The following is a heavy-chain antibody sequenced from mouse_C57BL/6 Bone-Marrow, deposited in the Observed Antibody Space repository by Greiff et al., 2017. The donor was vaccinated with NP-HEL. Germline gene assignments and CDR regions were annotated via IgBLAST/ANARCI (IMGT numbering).Heavy chain of an antibody. J-gene: IGHJ2*01. CDR1: GYTFTSYW. CDR2: IHPNSGST. Sequence: VQLQESGAELVKPGASVKLSCKASGYTFTSYWMHWVKQRPGQGLEWIGMIHPNSGSTNYNEKFKSKATLTVDKSSSTAYMQLSSLTSEDSAVYYCARGNGSSSFDYWGQGTTLTVSS. D-gene: IGHD1-1*01. CDR3: ARGNGSSSFDY. V-gene: IGHV1-64*01.